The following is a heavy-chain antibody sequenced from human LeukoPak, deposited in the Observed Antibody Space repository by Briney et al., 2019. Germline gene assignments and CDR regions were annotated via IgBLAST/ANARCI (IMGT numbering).Heavy chain of an antibody. CDR2: IFHSGNI. V-gene: IGHV4-30-2*01. Sequence: PSQTLSLTCTVSGDSISSGGYYWSWIRQPPGKGLEWIGYIFHSGNIYYNPSLKSRVTISVDRSKNQFSLNLSSVTAADTAVYYCARDPGQLWYYFDYWGQGTLVTVSS. CDR1: GDSISSGGYY. CDR3: ARDPGQLWYYFDY. D-gene: IGHD5-18*01. J-gene: IGHJ4*02.